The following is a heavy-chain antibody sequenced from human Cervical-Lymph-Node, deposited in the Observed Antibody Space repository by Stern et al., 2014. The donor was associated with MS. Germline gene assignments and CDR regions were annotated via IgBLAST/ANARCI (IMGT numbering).Heavy chain of an antibody. CDR1: GYTFTSDY. Sequence: VQLVESGAEVKKPGASVKVSCKASGYTFTSDYMHWGRQAPGQGLEWMGIINPSGGRTSYAEKFQGRVSMTRDTSTSTVHMELSSLRSEDTAVYYCARQNYYNGMDVWGQGTTVIVSS. V-gene: IGHV1-46*01. J-gene: IGHJ6*02. D-gene: IGHD2/OR15-2a*01. CDR2: INPSGGRT. CDR3: ARQNYYNGMDV.